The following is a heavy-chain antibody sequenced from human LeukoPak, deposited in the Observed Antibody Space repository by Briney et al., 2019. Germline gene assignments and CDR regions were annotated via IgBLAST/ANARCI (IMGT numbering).Heavy chain of an antibody. CDR1: GYTFTGYY. Sequence: ASVKVSCKASGYTFTGYYMHWVRQAPGQGLEWMGWINPNSGGTNYAQKFQGRVTMTRDTSISTAYMELSRLRSDDTAVYYCARPIAVAGGVDYWGQGTLVTVSS. CDR2: INPNSGGT. D-gene: IGHD6-19*01. V-gene: IGHV1-2*02. CDR3: ARPIAVAGGVDY. J-gene: IGHJ4*02.